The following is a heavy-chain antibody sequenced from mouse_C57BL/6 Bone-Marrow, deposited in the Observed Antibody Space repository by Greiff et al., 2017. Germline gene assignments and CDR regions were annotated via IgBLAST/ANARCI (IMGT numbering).Heavy chain of an antibody. CDR2: IYPGGGYT. D-gene: IGHD2-3*01. CDR1: GYTFTNYW. CDR3: ARSGYYPFDY. V-gene: IGHV1-63*01. Sequence: VKLQQSGAELVRPGTSVKMSCKASGYTFTNYWIGWAKQRPGHGLAWIGDIYPGGGYTNYNEKFKGKATLTADKSSSTAYMQFSSLTSEDSAIYYCARSGYYPFDYWGQGTTLTVSS. J-gene: IGHJ2*01.